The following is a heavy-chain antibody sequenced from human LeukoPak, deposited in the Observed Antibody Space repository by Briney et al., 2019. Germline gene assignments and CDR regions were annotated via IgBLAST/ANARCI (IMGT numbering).Heavy chain of an antibody. D-gene: IGHD5-12*01. J-gene: IGHJ4*02. CDR3: AKSLVATKIFFDY. Sequence: GGSLRLSCAASGFTSSGYAMGWVRQAPGKGLEWVSTISGTGSNTYYADSVKGRFTISRDNSKNTLYLQMNSLRAEDTAVYYCAKSLVATKIFFDYWGQGTLVTVSS. CDR2: ISGTGSNT. CDR1: GFTSSGYA. V-gene: IGHV3-23*01.